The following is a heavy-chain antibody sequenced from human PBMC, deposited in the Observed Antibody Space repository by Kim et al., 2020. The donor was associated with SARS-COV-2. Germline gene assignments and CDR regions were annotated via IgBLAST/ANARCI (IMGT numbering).Heavy chain of an antibody. CDR1: GGSISSSNW. D-gene: IGHD5-12*01. Sequence: SETLSLTCAVSGGSISSSNWWSWVRQPPGKGLEWIGEIYHSGSTNYNPSLKSRVTISVDKSKNQFSLKLSSVTAADTAVYYCARLAGGYSGYEFYFDYWGQGTLVTVSS. CDR3: ARLAGGYSGYEFYFDY. V-gene: IGHV4-4*02. CDR2: IYHSGST. J-gene: IGHJ4*02.